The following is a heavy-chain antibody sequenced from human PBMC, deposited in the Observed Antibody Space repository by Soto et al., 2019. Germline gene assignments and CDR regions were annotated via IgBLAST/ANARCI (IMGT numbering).Heavy chain of an antibody. CDR3: ARFSGYCSGGSCYPGAFDI. CDR1: GFTFSSYW. V-gene: IGHV3-7*01. CDR2: IKQDGSEK. J-gene: IGHJ3*02. D-gene: IGHD2-15*01. Sequence: GGSLRLSCAASGFTFSSYWMSWVRQAPGKGLEWVANIKQDGSEKYYVDSVKGRFTISRDNAKNSLYLQMNSLRAEDTAVYYCARFSGYCSGGSCYPGAFDIWGQGTMVTVSS.